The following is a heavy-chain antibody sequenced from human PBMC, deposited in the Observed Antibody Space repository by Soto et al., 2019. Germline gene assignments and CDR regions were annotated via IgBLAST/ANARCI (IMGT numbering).Heavy chain of an antibody. CDR2: IQRGGST. CDR3: ARDAVHCSGGSGYGVPMDV. V-gene: IGHV3-66*01. Sequence: EVQLVESGGGLVQPGGSLRLSCAASGFTVSSNYMSWVRQAPGKGLEWVSVIQRGGSTYYADTVKGRFTISRDNSKNTLYLQMNSLRAEDTAVYYCARDAVHCSGGSGYGVPMDVWCKGTTVTVSS. CDR1: GFTVSSNY. D-gene: IGHD2-15*01. J-gene: IGHJ6*03.